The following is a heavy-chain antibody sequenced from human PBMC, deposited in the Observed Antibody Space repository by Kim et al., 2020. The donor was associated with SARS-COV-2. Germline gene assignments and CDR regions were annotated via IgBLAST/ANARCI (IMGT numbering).Heavy chain of an antibody. V-gene: IGHV3-20*01. CDR3: ARVCYYDSSGYLPCEY. Sequence: GGSLRLSCAASGFTFDDYGMSWVRQAPGKGLEWVSGINWNGGSTGYADSVKGRFTISRDNAKNSLYLQMNSLRAEDTALYHCARVCYYDSSGYLPCEYWGQGTLVTVSS. J-gene: IGHJ4*02. CDR2: INWNGGST. CDR1: GFTFDDYG. D-gene: IGHD3-22*01.